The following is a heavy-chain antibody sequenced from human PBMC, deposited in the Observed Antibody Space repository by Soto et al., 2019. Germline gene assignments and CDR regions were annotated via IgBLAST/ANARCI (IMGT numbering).Heavy chain of an antibody. J-gene: IGHJ3*02. V-gene: IGHV4-59*01. D-gene: IGHD3-10*01. CDR1: GGSISYYY. Sequence: QVQLQESGPGLVKPSETLSLTCTVSGGSISYYYWSWIRQPPGKGLEWIGYIYYSGGTNYNPSLRSRVTISVDPSKNQFPLTLSSVTAADTAVYYCARVWGGAFDIWGQGTMVTVSS. CDR2: IYYSGGT. CDR3: ARVWGGAFDI.